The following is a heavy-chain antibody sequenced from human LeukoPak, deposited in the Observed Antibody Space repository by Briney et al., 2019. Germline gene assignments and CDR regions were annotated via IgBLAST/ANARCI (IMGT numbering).Heavy chain of an antibody. CDR1: GYTFTSYA. Sequence: ASVKVSCKASGYTFTSYAMNWVRQAPGQGLEWMGWINTNTGNPTYAQGFTGRFVFSLDTSVSTAYLQISSLKAEDTAVYYCARDPVYGDYVSVWFDPWGQGTLVTVSS. CDR3: ARDPVYGDYVSVWFDP. D-gene: IGHD4-17*01. J-gene: IGHJ5*02. CDR2: INTNTGNP. V-gene: IGHV7-4-1*02.